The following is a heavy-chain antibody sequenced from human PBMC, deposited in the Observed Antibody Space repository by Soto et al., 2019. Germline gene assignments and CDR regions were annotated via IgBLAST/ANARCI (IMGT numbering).Heavy chain of an antibody. Sequence: QVQLVESGGGVVQPGRSLRLSCAASGFTFSSYAMHWVRQAPGKGLEWVAVISYDGSNKYYADSVKGRFTSSRDNSKNTLYLQMNSVRAEDTSVYSCGRDHGPGLVWYYGRAVGGQGTTVTVSS. CDR2: ISYDGSNK. CDR1: GFTFSSYA. J-gene: IGHJ6*02. D-gene: IGHD3-16*01. V-gene: IGHV3-30-3*01. CDR3: GRDHGPGLVWYYGRAV.